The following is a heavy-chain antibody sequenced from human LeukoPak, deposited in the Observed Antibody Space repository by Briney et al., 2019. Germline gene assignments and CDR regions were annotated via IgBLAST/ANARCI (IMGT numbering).Heavy chain of an antibody. CDR3: AKDSTGEQWLAGHFDY. V-gene: IGHV3-9*01. D-gene: IGHD6-19*01. CDR2: ISWNSGTI. Sequence: HTGGSLRLSCAASGFTFDNYAMNWVRQVPGKGLEWISLISWNSGTIGYADSVKGRFTISRDNANNFLYLQMNSLRAEDTALYYCAKDSTGEQWLAGHFDYWGQGTLVTVSS. J-gene: IGHJ4*02. CDR1: GFTFDNYA.